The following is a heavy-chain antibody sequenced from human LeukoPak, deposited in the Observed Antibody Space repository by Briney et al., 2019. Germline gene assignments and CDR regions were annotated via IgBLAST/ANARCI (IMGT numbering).Heavy chain of an antibody. J-gene: IGHJ4*02. Sequence: ASVKVSCKASGYTFTSYGISWVRQAPGQGLEWMGWISAYNGNTNDAQKLQGRVTMTTDASTSTAHMELRSLRSDDTAVYYCARRLAVASYTDYWGQGTLVTVSS. CDR3: ARRLAVASYTDY. D-gene: IGHD6-19*01. CDR1: GYTFTSYG. CDR2: ISAYNGNT. V-gene: IGHV1-18*01.